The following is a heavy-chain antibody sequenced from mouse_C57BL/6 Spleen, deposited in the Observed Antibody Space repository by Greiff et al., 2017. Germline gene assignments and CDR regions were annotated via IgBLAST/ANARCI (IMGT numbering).Heavy chain of an antibody. J-gene: IGHJ4*01. Sequence: VQLQQSGPELVKPGASVKISCKASGYSFTGYYMNWVKQSPEKSLEWIGEINPSTGGTTYNQKFKAKATLTGDKSSSTAYMQLKSLTSEDSAVYYCARTGWGAMDYWGQGTSVTVSS. CDR1: GYSFTGYY. D-gene: IGHD4-1*01. CDR2: INPSTGGT. CDR3: ARTGWGAMDY. V-gene: IGHV1-42*01.